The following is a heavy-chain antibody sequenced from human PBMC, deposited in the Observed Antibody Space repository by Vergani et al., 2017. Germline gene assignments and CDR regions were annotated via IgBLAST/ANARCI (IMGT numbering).Heavy chain of an antibody. Sequence: EVQLLESGGGLVQPGGSRRLSCAGAGFTFDTYTMAYVRQAPGKGLEWVATISSGGGDIFYADSVKGRFTISRDNSKNTLFLQMNSLKDEDTAVDYCTTAXGLYYLHGEYFQYWGRGTLVSVSS. J-gene: IGHJ1*01. D-gene: IGHD3-10*01. CDR3: TTAXGLYYLHGEYFQY. CDR2: ISSGGGDI. CDR1: GFTFDTYT. V-gene: IGHV3-23*01.